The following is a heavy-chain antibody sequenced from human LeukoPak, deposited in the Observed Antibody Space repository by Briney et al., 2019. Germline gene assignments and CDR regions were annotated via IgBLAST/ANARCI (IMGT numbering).Heavy chain of an antibody. CDR1: GGSISSGSNY. J-gene: IGHJ6*03. CDR3: ARSPPILRVTTSAAFMDV. CDR2: IYTSGST. Sequence: PSETLSLTCTVSGGSISSGSNYWSWIRQPAGKGLEWIGRIYTSGSTNYNPSLKSRVTMSIDTSKNQFSLRLGSVTAADTAIYYCARSPPILRVTTSAAFMDVWGKGTTVTISS. V-gene: IGHV4-61*02. D-gene: IGHD4-17*01.